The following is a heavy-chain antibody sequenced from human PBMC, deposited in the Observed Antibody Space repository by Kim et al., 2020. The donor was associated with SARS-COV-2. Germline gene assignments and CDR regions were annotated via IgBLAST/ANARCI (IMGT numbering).Heavy chain of an antibody. V-gene: IGHV4-34*01. J-gene: IGHJ4*02. CDR1: GGSFSGYY. CDR3: ARVRYYGSGSYYKEGDFDY. CDR2: INHSGST. D-gene: IGHD3-10*01. Sequence: SETLSLTCAVYGGSFSGYYWSWIRQPPGKGLEWIGEINHSGSTNYNPSLKSRVTISVDTSKNQFSLKLSSVTAADTAVYYCARVRYYGSGSYYKEGDFDYWGQGTLVTVSS.